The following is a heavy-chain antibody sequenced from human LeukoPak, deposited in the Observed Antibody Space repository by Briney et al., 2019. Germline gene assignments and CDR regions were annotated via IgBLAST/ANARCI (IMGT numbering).Heavy chain of an antibody. J-gene: IGHJ4*02. CDR1: GFAFSSYA. D-gene: IGHD3-16*01. CDR3: AKGYYDYVWGSYYFDY. Sequence: GGSLRLSCAASGFAFSSYAMSWVRQAPGKGLGWVSAFSGSGGSTYYADSVKGRFTISRDNSRDTLYLQMNSLRAEDTAVYYCAKGYYDYVWGSYYFDYWGQGTLVTVSS. V-gene: IGHV3-23*01. CDR2: FSGSGGST.